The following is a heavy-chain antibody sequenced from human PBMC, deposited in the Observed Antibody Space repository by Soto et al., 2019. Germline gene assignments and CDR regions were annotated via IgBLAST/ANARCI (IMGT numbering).Heavy chain of an antibody. J-gene: IGHJ5*02. CDR2: INHSGST. V-gene: IGHV4-34*01. Sequence: SETLSLTCAVYGGSFSGYYWSWIRQPPGKGLEWIGEINHSGSTNYNPSLKSRVTISVDTSKNQFSLKLSSVTAADTAVYYCARDHSQGIAAARLPQTNWFDPWGQGTLVTVSS. CDR3: ARDHSQGIAAARLPQTNWFDP. D-gene: IGHD6-13*01. CDR1: GGSFSGYY.